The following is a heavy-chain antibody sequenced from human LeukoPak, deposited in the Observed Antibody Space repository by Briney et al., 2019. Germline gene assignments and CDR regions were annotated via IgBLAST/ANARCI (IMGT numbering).Heavy chain of an antibody. V-gene: IGHV4-39*01. CDR2: IYYTGST. Sequence: SETLSLTCTVSGGSISSSSYYWGWIRQPTGKGLEWIGSIYYTGSTYYNPSLKSRVTMSVDTSKNQFSLKVSSVTAADTAVYYCARLSGVPGDPDYWGQGNLVTVAS. D-gene: IGHD3-10*01. J-gene: IGHJ4*02. CDR1: GGSISSSSYY. CDR3: ARLSGVPGDPDY.